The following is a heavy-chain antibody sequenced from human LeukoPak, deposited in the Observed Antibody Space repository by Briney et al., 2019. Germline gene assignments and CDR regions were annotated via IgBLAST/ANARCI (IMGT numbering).Heavy chain of an antibody. CDR3: PRGTCSGGNCYGWFDP. CDR2: FYCTGST. CDR1: GGSISSCDYY. V-gene: IGHV4-30-4*08. Sequence: SETLSLTCTVSGGSISSCDYYWSWIRQPPGKGLVWFGYFYCTGSTYYNPSLKSRVIISVDTSKNQFPLKLSSVTAADMAVYYCPRGTCSGGNCYGWFDPWGQGTLVTVSS. J-gene: IGHJ5*02. D-gene: IGHD2-15*01.